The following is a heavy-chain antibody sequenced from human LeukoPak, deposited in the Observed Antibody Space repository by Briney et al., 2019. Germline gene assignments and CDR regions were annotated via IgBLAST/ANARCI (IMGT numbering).Heavy chain of an antibody. CDR3: ARVRKRGVFDY. V-gene: IGHV1-69*04. Sequence: SVKVSCKASGYTFTSYGISWVRQAPGQGLEWMGRIIPILGIANYAQKFQGRVTITADKSTSTAYMELSSLRSEDTAVYYCARVRKRGVFDYWGQGTLVTVSS. J-gene: IGHJ4*02. D-gene: IGHD2-8*01. CDR2: IIPILGIA. CDR1: GYTFTSYG.